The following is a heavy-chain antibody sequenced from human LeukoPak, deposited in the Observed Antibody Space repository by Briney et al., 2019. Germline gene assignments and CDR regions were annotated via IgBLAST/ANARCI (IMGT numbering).Heavy chain of an antibody. J-gene: IGHJ4*02. D-gene: IGHD6-19*01. CDR1: GFTFSDYY. CDR3: ARDWRSSGCFDY. V-gene: IGHV3-11*05. CDR2: ISGSTTYT. Sequence: PGGSLRLSCAASGFTFSDYYMSWIRQAPGKGLEWVSHISGSTTYTNYADSVKGRFTISRDNAKNSLYLQMSSLRADDTAVYYCARDWRSSGCFDYWGQGTLVTVSS.